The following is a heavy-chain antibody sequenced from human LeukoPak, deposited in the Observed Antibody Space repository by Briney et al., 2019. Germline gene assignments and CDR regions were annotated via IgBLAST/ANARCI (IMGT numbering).Heavy chain of an antibody. CDR1: GGSISSSSYY. J-gene: IGHJ4*02. V-gene: IGHV4-39*07. CDR3: ARDPSSGVYYYDSSGYYEQLFDY. D-gene: IGHD3-22*01. Sequence: SETLSLTCTVSGGSISSSSYYWGWIRQPPGKGLEWIGSIYYSGSTYYNPSLKSRVTISADTSKNQFSLKLSSVTAADTAVYYCARDPSSGVYYYDSSGYYEQLFDYWGQGTLVTVSS. CDR2: IYYSGST.